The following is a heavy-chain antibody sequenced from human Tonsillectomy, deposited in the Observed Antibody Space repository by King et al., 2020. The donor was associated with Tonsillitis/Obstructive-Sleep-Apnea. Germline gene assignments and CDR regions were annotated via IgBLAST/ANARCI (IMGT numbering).Heavy chain of an antibody. CDR2: IRGNGGST. CDR1: GFTFSSYA. Sequence: EVQLVESGGGLVQPGGSLRLSCAASGFTFSSYAMSWVRQAPGKGLEWVSGIRGNGGSTYYADSVKGRFIISRDNSKNTLYLQMNSLRAEDTALYYCAREWHIVVVTRDGMDVWGQGTTVTVSS. V-gene: IGHV3-23*04. CDR3: AREWHIVVVTRDGMDV. J-gene: IGHJ6*02. D-gene: IGHD2-21*02.